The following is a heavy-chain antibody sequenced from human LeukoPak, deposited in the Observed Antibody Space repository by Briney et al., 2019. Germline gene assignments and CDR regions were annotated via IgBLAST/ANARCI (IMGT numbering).Heavy chain of an antibody. CDR2: ISSSSSYI. D-gene: IGHD3-3*01. J-gene: IGHJ6*02. CDR3: ARGRGVRFLEWLSLHYGMDV. Sequence: GGSLRLSCAASGFTFRSYSMNWVGPAPGKGLEWVSSISSSSSYIYYADSGKGRFTISRDNAKNSLYLQMNSLRAEDTAVYYCARGRGVRFLEWLSLHYGMDVWGQGTTVTVSS. CDR1: GFTFRSYS. V-gene: IGHV3-21*01.